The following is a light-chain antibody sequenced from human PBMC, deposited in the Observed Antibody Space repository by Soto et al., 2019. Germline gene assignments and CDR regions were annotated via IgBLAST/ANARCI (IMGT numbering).Light chain of an antibody. V-gene: IGKV3-20*01. Sequence: EIVLTQSPATLSFSIGEGATLSCRASQSVSSSYVAWYQQQPDQAPRLLNYGASSRATGIPDRFSGSGSGTDFTLTISRLEPEDFAAYYCQQYGSLPTFGGGTKVDIK. J-gene: IGKJ4*01. CDR3: QQYGSLPT. CDR1: QSVSSSY. CDR2: GAS.